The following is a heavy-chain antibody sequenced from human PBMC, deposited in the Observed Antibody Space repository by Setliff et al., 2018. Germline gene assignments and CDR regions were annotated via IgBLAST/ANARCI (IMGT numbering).Heavy chain of an antibody. Sequence: ASVKVSCKPSGYTFTNYGIKWERQAPGQGLEWMGWINNYSFKTNYPQKFLGRVTVTTDTSTGTAYMELGILTSNDTAIYYCARINFYVSSGYYYAPDYWGPGTLVTVSS. CDR2: INNYSFKT. CDR1: GYTFTNYG. V-gene: IGHV1-18*01. J-gene: IGHJ4*02. CDR3: ARINFYVSSGYYYAPDY. D-gene: IGHD3-22*01.